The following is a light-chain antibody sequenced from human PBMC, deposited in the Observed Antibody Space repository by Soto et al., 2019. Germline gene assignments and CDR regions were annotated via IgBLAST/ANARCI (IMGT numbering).Light chain of an antibody. CDR1: QGISSY. V-gene: IGKV1-9*01. Sequence: IQLTQSPSSLSASVGDRVTITCRASQGISSYLAWYQQKPGKAPKRLIYAASTLKIGVQYMFCCSASGTDFPLTIRSLQPEDFANSYCQQLNSYPITFGQGTRLEIK. J-gene: IGKJ5*01. CDR2: AAS. CDR3: QQLNSYPIT.